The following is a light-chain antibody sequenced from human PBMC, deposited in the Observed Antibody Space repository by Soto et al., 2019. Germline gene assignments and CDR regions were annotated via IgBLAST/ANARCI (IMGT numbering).Light chain of an antibody. V-gene: IGKV1-5*01. CDR3: QQYSSYSHT. Sequence: DIPMTQSPSTLSASVGDRVTITCRASQSISSCLAWYQQKPGKAPKLLIYDASTLESGVPSRFSGSGSGTEFTLTISSLQPDDFATYYCQQYSSYSHTFGGGTKVEIK. CDR1: QSISSC. CDR2: DAS. J-gene: IGKJ4*01.